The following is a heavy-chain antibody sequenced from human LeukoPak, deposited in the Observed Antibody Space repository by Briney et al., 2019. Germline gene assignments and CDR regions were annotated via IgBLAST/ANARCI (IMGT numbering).Heavy chain of an antibody. Sequence: GGSLRLSCAASGFTFSSYAMSWVRQAPGKGLEWVANIKQDGSEKYYVDSVKGRFTISRDNAKNSLYLQVNSLRAEDTAVYYCARVTTYYYDSSGYYPPYFDYWGQGTLVTVSS. CDR2: IKQDGSEK. V-gene: IGHV3-7*03. CDR3: ARVTTYYYDSSGYYPPYFDY. D-gene: IGHD3-22*01. CDR1: GFTFSSYA. J-gene: IGHJ4*02.